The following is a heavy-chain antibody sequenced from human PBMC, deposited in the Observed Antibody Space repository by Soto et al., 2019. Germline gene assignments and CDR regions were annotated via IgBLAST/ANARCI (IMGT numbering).Heavy chain of an antibody. CDR3: ARDQGASDYGDFYGVDV. V-gene: IGHV4-30-4*01. J-gene: IGHJ6*02. CDR1: GGSISSGDYY. CDR2: IYYSGST. D-gene: IGHD4-17*01. Sequence: PSETLSLTCTVSGGSISSGDYYWSWIRQPPGKGLEWIGYIYYSGSTYYNPSLKSRVTISVDTSKNQFSLKLSSVTAADTAVYYCARDQGASDYGDFYGVDVWGQGTTVTVSS.